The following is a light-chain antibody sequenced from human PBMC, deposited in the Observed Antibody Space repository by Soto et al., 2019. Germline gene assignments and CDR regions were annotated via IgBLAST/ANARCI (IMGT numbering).Light chain of an antibody. CDR1: SSDVGGYNY. CDR3: SSYISSSTLVV. V-gene: IGLV2-14*01. J-gene: IGLJ2*01. Sequence: QSALTQPASVSGSPGQSITISCTGPSSDVGGYNYVSWYQQHPGKAPKLMIYHVSNRPSGVSNRFSGSKSGNTASLTISGLQPEDEAAYYCSSYISSSTLVVFGGGTEVTVL. CDR2: HVS.